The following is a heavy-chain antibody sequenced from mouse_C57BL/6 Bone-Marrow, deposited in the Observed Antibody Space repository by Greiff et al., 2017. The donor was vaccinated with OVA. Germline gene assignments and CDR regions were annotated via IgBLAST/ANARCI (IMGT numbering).Heavy chain of an antibody. CDR2: IDPNSGGT. CDR1: GYTFTSYW. Sequence: VQLQQPGAELVKPGASVELSCKASGYTFTSYWMHWVKQRPGRGLEWIGRIDPNSGGTKYNEKFKSKATLTVDKPSSTAYMQLSSLTSEDSAVYYCARDYYGSSLYAMDYWGQGTSVTVSS. D-gene: IGHD1-1*01. J-gene: IGHJ4*01. CDR3: ARDYYGSSLYAMDY. V-gene: IGHV1-72*01.